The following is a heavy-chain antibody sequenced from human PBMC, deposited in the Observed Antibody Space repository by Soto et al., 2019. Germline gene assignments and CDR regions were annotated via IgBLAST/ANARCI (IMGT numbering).Heavy chain of an antibody. CDR1: GGSFSDYY. V-gene: IGHV4-34*01. Sequence: QVQLQQWGAGLLKPSETLSLSCAVYGGSFSDYYWSWIRQPPGKGLEWIGEINHSGSTNYNPSLKRRVTISADPSKNQFSLKLSSVTAADTAVYYCARGQVVVVVAPTRLHGWFDPWGQGTLVTVSS. CDR2: INHSGST. J-gene: IGHJ5*02. D-gene: IGHD2-15*01. CDR3: ARGQVVVVVAPTRLHGWFDP.